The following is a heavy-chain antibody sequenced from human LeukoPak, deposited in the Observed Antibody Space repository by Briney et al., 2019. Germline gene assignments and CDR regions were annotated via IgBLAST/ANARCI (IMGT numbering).Heavy chain of an antibody. D-gene: IGHD3-16*01. CDR3: AKDRNPGRFGYYFDF. Sequence: QSGGSLRLSCAASGFTFSSYVMHWVRQAPGKGLEWVAIISYDGSNEYYADSVKGRFTISRDNSKNTLYLQMNSLRAEDTAVYYCAKDRNPGRFGYYFDFWGQGTLVTVSS. CDR1: GFTFSSYV. J-gene: IGHJ4*02. V-gene: IGHV3-30*04. CDR2: ISYDGSNE.